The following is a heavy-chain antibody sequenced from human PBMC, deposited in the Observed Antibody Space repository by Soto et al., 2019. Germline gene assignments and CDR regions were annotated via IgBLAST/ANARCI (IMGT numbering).Heavy chain of an antibody. V-gene: IGHV4-34*01. Sequence: SETLSLSCAVYGGSFSGYYWSWIRQPPGKGLEWIGEINHSGSTNYNPSLKSRVTISVDTSKNQFSLKLSSVTAADTAVYYCARIWVGATLYYYYGMDVWGQGTTVTVSS. D-gene: IGHD1-26*01. CDR2: INHSGST. CDR1: GGSFSGYY. CDR3: ARIWVGATLYYYYGMDV. J-gene: IGHJ6*02.